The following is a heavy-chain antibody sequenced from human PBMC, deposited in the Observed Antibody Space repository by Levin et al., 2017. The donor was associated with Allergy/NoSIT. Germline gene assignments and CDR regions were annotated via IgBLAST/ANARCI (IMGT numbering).Heavy chain of an antibody. CDR2: LNPNSGAT. CDR3: ARDPKNYPDY. J-gene: IGHJ4*02. Sequence: ASVKVSCHTSGYTFIDYYIHWMRRAPGQGLEWMGWLNPNSGATNYAQKFRGRVTITRDTSISTAYMEVSSLRSDDTAIYYCARDPKNYPDYWGQGTLVTVSS. V-gene: IGHV1-2*02. D-gene: IGHD5-24*01. CDR1: GYTFIDYY.